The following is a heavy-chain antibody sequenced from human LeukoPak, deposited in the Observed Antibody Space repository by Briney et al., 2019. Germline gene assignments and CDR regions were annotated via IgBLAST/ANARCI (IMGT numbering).Heavy chain of an antibody. CDR1: GDSVSRNSAA. V-gene: IGHV6-1*01. CDR3: ASGWLYYFDS. CDR2: TYYRSKWYN. D-gene: IGHD6-19*01. Sequence: SQALSLTCAISGDSVSRNSAAWNWIRQSPSRGFEWLSRTYYRSKWYNDYAVSVKSRITIRPDTSKNQFSLQLNSVTPEDTAVYYCASGWLYYFDSWGLGTLVTVSS. J-gene: IGHJ4*02.